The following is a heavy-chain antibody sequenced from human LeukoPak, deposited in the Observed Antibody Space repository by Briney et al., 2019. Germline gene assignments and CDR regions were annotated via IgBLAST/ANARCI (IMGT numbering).Heavy chain of an antibody. V-gene: IGHV3-23*01. Sequence: PGGSLRLSCAASGFTFSSYDMSWVRQAPGKGLEWVSTTSGSDDSTYYADSVKGRFTISRDNSKNTVYLHMNSLRAEDTAVYFCAKLRSGGPAAGNYWGQGTLVTVSS. D-gene: IGHD6-13*01. CDR3: AKLRSGGPAAGNY. CDR1: GFTFSSYD. J-gene: IGHJ4*02. CDR2: TSGSDDST.